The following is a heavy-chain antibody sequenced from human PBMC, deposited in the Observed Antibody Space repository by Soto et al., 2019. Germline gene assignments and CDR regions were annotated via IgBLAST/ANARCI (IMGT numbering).Heavy chain of an antibody. CDR3: VRASTQLWLGDYYYGMDV. CDR2: ISSSSSTI. V-gene: IGHV3-48*02. D-gene: IGHD5-18*01. J-gene: IGHJ6*02. CDR1: GFTFSSYS. Sequence: EVQLVESGGGLVQPGGSLRLSCAASGFTFSSYSMNWVRQAPGKGLEWVSYISSSSSTIYYADSVKGRFTISRDNAKNSLYLQMNSLRDEDTAVYYCVRASTQLWLGDYYYGMDVWGQGTTVTVSS.